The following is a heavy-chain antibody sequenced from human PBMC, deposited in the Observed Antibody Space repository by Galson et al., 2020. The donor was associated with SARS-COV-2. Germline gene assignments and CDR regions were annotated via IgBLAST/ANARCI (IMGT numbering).Heavy chain of an antibody. CDR3: ASSRQLPVDY. V-gene: IGHV3-21*01. D-gene: IGHD2-2*01. CDR1: GFTFSSYS. J-gene: IGHJ4*02. Sequence: GESLKISCAASGFTFSSYSMNWVRQAPGKGLEWVSSISSSSSYIYYADSVKGRFTISRDNAKNSLYLQMNSLRAEDTAVYYCASSRQLPVDYWGQGTLVTVSS. CDR2: ISSSSSYI.